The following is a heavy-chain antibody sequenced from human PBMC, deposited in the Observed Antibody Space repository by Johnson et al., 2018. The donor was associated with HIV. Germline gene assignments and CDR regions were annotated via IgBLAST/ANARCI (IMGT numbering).Heavy chain of an antibody. J-gene: IGHJ3*02. Sequence: VQLVESGGGVVRPGGSLRLPCAASGFTFDDYGMSWVRQAPGKGLEWVSVIYSDGTTSFAQSVKDRFSISRDVSKNILYLQMHSLRTEDTAYYYCVRGLDIWGQGTMVTVSS. CDR2: IYSDGTT. V-gene: IGHV3-20*04. CDR1: GFTFDDYG. CDR3: VRGLDI.